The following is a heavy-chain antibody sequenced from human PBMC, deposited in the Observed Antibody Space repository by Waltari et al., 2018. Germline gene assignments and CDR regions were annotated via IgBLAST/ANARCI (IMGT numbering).Heavy chain of an antibody. V-gene: IGHV4-39*01. CDR3: ARQSAYYMDV. J-gene: IGHJ6*03. Sequence: QLQLQESGPGLVKPSETLSLTCTVSGGSISSSSYYWGWIRQPPGKGLEWIGSIYYSGRTYYNPSLKSRVTISVDTSKNQFSLKLSSVTAADTAVYYCARQSAYYMDVWGKGTTVTVSS. CDR2: IYYSGRT. CDR1: GGSISSSSYY.